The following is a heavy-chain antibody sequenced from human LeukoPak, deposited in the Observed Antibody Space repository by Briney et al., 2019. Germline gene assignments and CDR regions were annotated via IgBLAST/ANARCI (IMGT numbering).Heavy chain of an antibody. CDR2: IYTSGST. CDR3: AGGYSYGSTYYMDV. V-gene: IGHV4-61*02. J-gene: IGHJ6*03. D-gene: IGHD5-18*01. CDR1: GGSISSNSYY. Sequence: PSETLSLTCTVSGGSISSNSYYWSWIRQPAGKGLEWIGRIYTSGSTNYNPSLKSRVTISVDTSKNQFSLKLSSVTAADTAVYYCAGGYSYGSTYYMDVWGKGTTVTISS.